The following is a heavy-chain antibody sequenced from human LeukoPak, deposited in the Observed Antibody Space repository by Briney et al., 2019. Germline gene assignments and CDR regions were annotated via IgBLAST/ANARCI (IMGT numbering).Heavy chain of an antibody. CDR3: ARGLRGFGEFLYYYYMXV. V-gene: IGHV4-39*07. CDR2: YSGST. D-gene: IGHD3-10*01. J-gene: IGHJ6*03. Sequence: YSGSTYYNPSLKSRVTISVDTSKNQFSLKLSSVTAADTAVYYCARGLRGFGEFLYYYYMXVWGXXT.